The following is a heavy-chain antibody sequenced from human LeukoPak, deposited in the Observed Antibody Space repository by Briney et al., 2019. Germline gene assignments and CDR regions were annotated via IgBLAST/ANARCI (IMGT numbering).Heavy chain of an antibody. CDR3: ISSSPSFDY. V-gene: IGHV3-74*01. Sequence: PGGSLRPSCAASGLTFSSYWMHWVRQAPGKGLVWVSRVNVDGSSTTYADSVQGRFTISRDNAKNTLYLQMNSLRAEDTAVYYCISSSPSFDYWGQGTLVTVSS. CDR2: VNVDGSST. CDR1: GLTFSSYW. J-gene: IGHJ4*02.